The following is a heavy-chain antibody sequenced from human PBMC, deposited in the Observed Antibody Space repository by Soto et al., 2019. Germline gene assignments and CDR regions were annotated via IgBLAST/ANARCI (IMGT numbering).Heavy chain of an antibody. CDR2: TYYIGST. CDR1: GVSISSYY. J-gene: IGHJ6*02. D-gene: IGHD4-17*01. CDR3: ARSGTVTPFIYYGMDV. Sequence: PSATLSGTCTFSGVSISSYYWIWIRHPPGKGLDLIGYTYYIGSTNYNPSLKSRVTISVDTSKNQFSLKLSSVTAADTAVYYCARSGTVTPFIYYGMDVWGQGTTVTVSS. V-gene: IGHV4-59*01.